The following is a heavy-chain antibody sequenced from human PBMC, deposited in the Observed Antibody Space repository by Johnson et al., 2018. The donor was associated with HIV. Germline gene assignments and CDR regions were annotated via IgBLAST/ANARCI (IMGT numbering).Heavy chain of an antibody. D-gene: IGHD4-23*01. CDR3: AKDVSVVTPSGSFDI. J-gene: IGHJ3*02. CDR2: ISYDGSNN. Sequence: QVQFVESGGGVVQPGRSLRLSCAASGFTFSSYAMHWVRQAPGKGLEWVAVISYDGSNNYYADSVKGRVTISRDDSKNTLYLRLNSLRPEDSAVYYCAKDVSVVTPSGSFDIWGQGTMVTVSS. CDR1: GFTFSSYA. V-gene: IGHV3-30-3*01.